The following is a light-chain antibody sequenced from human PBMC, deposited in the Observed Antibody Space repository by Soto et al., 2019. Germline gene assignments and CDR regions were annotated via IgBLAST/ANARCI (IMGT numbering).Light chain of an antibody. J-gene: IGKJ1*01. Sequence: IQMTQSPSSLSASVGARATITFRPSQSISGYLNWYQQKPGKAPNLLIYAASSLQSGVPSRFSGSGSGTEFTLTISSLQSEDFALYYCQRYNDWPLTFGQGTKVDIK. CDR3: QRYNDWPLT. CDR2: AAS. CDR1: QSISGY. V-gene: IGKV1-39*02.